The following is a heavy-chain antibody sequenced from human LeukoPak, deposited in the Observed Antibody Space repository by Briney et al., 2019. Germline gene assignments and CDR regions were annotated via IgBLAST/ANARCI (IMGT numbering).Heavy chain of an antibody. Sequence: SETLSLTCTVSGGSISSSSYYWGWIRQPPGKGLEWIGSIYYSGSTYYNPSLKSRVTISVDTSKNQFSLQLSSVTAADTAVYYCARVAATPYNWFDPRGQGTLVTVSS. CDR3: ARVAATPYNWFDP. CDR2: IYYSGST. CDR1: GGSISSSSYY. V-gene: IGHV4-39*01. J-gene: IGHJ5*02. D-gene: IGHD2-15*01.